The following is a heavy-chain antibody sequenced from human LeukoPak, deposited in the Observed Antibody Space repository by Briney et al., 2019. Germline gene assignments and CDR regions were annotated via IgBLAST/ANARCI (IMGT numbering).Heavy chain of an antibody. CDR3: TRSGTYVLDC. Sequence: PGGSLRLSCAASGFTFSNYWMSWVRQAPGKGLEWVANIKQDGSGIYYVDSVKGRFTISRDNAKNSLYLQMNSLRAEDTAVYYCTRSGTYVLDCWGQGTLVTVSS. V-gene: IGHV3-7*01. D-gene: IGHD1-26*01. CDR1: GFTFSNYW. CDR2: IKQDGSGI. J-gene: IGHJ4*02.